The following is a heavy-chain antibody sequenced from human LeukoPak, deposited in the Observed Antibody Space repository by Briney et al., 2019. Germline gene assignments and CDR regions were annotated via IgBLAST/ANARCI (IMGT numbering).Heavy chain of an antibody. J-gene: IGHJ3*02. V-gene: IGHV3-72*01. CDR2: TRNEANIYTT. Sequence: GGSLRLSCAASGFIFSDHYMDWVRQAPGKGLEWVGRTRNEANIYTTKYAASVKGRFTISRDDSKNSLYLQMNSLKTEDAAVYYCASPVGATTVRAFDIWGQGTMVTVSS. D-gene: IGHD1-26*01. CDR3: ASPVGATTVRAFDI. CDR1: GFIFSDHY.